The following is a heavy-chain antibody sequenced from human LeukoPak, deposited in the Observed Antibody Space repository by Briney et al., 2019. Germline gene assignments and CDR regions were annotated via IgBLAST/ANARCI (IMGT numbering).Heavy chain of an antibody. D-gene: IGHD2-15*01. J-gene: IGHJ4*02. CDR2: ISTDGRDS. Sequence: GGSLRLSCAASGFTFSNYAMHWVRQAPGKGRDWVAVISTDGRDSHYADSVKGRFTISRDNSKNTLYLQMNSLRAEDTAAYYCAKDPTRAASYYFDYWGQGTLVTVSS. CDR3: AKDPTRAASYYFDY. CDR1: GFTFSNYA. V-gene: IGHV3-30*18.